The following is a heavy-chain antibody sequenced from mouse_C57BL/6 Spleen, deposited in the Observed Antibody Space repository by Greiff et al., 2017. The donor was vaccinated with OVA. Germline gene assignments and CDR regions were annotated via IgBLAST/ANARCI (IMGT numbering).Heavy chain of an antibody. J-gene: IGHJ3*01. D-gene: IGHD1-1*01. CDR3: ARGFDTTVVATPFAY. Sequence: QVQLQQSGAELAKPGASVKLSCKASGYTFTSYWMHWVKQRPGQGLEWIGYINPSSGYTKYNQKFKGKATLTADKSSSTSYMQLSSLTYEDSAVYYCARGFDTTVVATPFAYWGQGTLVTVSA. V-gene: IGHV1-7*01. CDR2: INPSSGYT. CDR1: GYTFTSYW.